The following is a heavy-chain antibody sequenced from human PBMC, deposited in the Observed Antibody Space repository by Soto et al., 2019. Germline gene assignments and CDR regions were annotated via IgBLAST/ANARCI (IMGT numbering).Heavy chain of an antibody. CDR1: GYTFTGYY. D-gene: IGHD6-13*01. V-gene: IGHV1-2*04. J-gene: IGHJ5*02. CDR2: INPNSGGT. Sequence: QVQLVQSGAEVKKPGASVKVSCKASGYTFTGYYMHGVRQAPGQGLEWMGWINPNSGGTNYAQKFQGWVTMTRDTSIRTAYMNLSRLRSDDTAVYYCAREIAAAGNVRWFDPWGQGTMVTVSS. CDR3: AREIAAAGNVRWFDP.